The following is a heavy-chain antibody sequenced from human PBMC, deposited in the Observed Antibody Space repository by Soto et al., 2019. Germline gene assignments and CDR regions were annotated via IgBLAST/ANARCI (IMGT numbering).Heavy chain of an antibody. D-gene: IGHD3-10*01. J-gene: IGHJ4*02. CDR3: ARTDYSGSGSYDY. Sequence: GESLKISCKGSGNSFTSYWIGWVRQMPGKGLEWMGIIYPGDSDTRYSPSFQGQVTISADNSISTAYLQWSSLKASDIAMYYCARTDYSGSGSYDYWGQGALLTVSS. V-gene: IGHV5-51*01. CDR2: IYPGDSDT. CDR1: GNSFTSYW.